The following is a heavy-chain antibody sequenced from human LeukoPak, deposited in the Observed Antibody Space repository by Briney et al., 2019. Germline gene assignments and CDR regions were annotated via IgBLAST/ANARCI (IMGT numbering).Heavy chain of an antibody. CDR1: GFTFSSYG. CDR2: IWYDGSNK. V-gene: IGHV3-33*01. CDR3: ARDFSSYDILTGHLDY. D-gene: IGHD3-9*01. J-gene: IGHJ4*02. Sequence: PGGSLRLSCAASGFTFSSYGMHWVRQAPGKGLEWVAVIWYDGSNKYYADSVKGRFPISREDSKNTLYLKMNSLRGEDTAVYYCARDFSSYDILTGHLDYWGQGTLVTVSS.